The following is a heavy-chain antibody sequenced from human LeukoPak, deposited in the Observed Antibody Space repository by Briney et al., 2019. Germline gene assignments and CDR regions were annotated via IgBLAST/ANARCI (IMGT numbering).Heavy chain of an antibody. D-gene: IGHD3-22*01. CDR3: AKRRPSDYYDSPGLEYGMDV. CDR2: IGTNGDT. V-gene: IGHV3-23*01. J-gene: IGHJ6*02. Sequence: GGSLRLSCAASGFTFATNAMTWVRQAPGKGLEWVSTIGTNGDTYYADSVKGRFTISRDNSKNTLYLQMNSLRAEDTAVYYCAKRRPSDYYDSPGLEYGMDVWGQGTTVTVSS. CDR1: GFTFATNA.